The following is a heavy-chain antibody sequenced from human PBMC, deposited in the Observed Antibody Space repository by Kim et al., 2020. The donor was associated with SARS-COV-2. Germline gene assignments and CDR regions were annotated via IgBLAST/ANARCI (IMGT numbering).Heavy chain of an antibody. CDR3: ARDMRGDGYDSPDWFDP. CDR1: GFTFSSYG. CDR2: IWYDGSNK. Sequence: GGSLRLSCAASGFTFSSYGMHWVRQAPGKGLEWVAVIWYDGSNKYYADSVKGRFTISRDNSKNTLYLQMNSLRAEDTAVYYCARDMRGDGYDSPDWFDPWGQGTLVTVSS. J-gene: IGHJ5*02. D-gene: IGHD3-22*01. V-gene: IGHV3-33*01.